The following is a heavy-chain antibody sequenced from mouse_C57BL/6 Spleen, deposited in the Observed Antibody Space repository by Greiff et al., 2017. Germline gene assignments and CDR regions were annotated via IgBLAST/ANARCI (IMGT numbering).Heavy chain of an antibody. V-gene: IGHV1-50*01. CDR3: ARHYGSSPWFAY. Sequence: VQLQQPGAELVKPGASVKLSCKASGYTFTSYWMQWVKQRPGQGLEWIGEIDPSDSYTNYNQKFKGKATLTVDTSSSTAYMQLSSLTSEDSAVYYCARHYGSSPWFAYWGQGTLVTVSA. CDR1: GYTFTSYW. D-gene: IGHD1-1*01. J-gene: IGHJ3*01. CDR2: IDPSDSYT.